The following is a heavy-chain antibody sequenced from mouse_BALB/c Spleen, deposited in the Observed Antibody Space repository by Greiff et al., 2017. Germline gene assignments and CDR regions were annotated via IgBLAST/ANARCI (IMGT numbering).Heavy chain of an antibody. CDR3: ARGGRGSSWFAY. V-gene: IGHV5-6-5*01. Sequence: EVKLVESGGGLVKPGGSLKLSCAASGFTFSSYAMSWVRQTPEKRLEWVASISSGGSTYYPDSVKGRFTISRDNARNILYLQMSSLRSEDTAMYYCARGGRGSSWFAYWGQGTLVTVSA. CDR1: GFTFSSYA. J-gene: IGHJ3*01. CDR2: ISSGGST.